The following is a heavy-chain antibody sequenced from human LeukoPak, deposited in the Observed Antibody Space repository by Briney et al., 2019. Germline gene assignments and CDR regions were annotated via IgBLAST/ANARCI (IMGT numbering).Heavy chain of an antibody. J-gene: IGHJ4*02. V-gene: IGHV1-69*04. CDR1: GGTFSSYA. Sequence: SVKVSCKASGGTFSSYAISWVRQAPGQGFEWMGRIIPILGIANYAQKFQGRVTITADKSTSTAYMELSSLRSEDTAVYYCARRGPSSSRFTSFDYWGQGTLVTVSS. CDR2: IIPILGIA. D-gene: IGHD6-6*01. CDR3: ARRGPSSSRFTSFDY.